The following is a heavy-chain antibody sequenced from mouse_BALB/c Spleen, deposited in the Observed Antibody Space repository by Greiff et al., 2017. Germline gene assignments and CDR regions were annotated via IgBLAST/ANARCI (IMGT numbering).Heavy chain of an antibody. CDR1: GFTFSSFG. V-gene: IGHV5-17*02. J-gene: IGHJ4*01. Sequence: EVKVEESGGGLVQPGGSRKLSCAASGFTFSSFGMHWVRQAPEKGLEWVAYISSGSSTIYYADTVKGRFTISRDNPKNTLFLQMTSLRSEDTAMYYCARGGRSPLYAMDYWGQGTSVTVSS. CDR2: ISSGSSTI. CDR3: ARGGRSPLYAMDY.